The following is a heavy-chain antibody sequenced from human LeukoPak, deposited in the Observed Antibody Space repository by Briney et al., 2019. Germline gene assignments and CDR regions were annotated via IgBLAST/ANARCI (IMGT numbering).Heavy chain of an antibody. CDR2: IYAGGTT. D-gene: IGHD1-26*01. Sequence: GGSLRLSCAASGFTVSSSYMSWVCQAPGKWLEWVSVIYAGGTTYYPDSVKGRFTISRDNSKNTLYLQMDSLRSEDTAVYYCATNGYSGTYNRYFDSWGQGTLVTVSS. J-gene: IGHJ4*02. CDR3: ATNGYSGTYNRYFDS. V-gene: IGHV3-53*05. CDR1: GFTVSSSY.